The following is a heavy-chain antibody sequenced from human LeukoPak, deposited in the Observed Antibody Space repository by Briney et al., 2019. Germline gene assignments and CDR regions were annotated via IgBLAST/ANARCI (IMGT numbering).Heavy chain of an antibody. Sequence: PGGSLRLSCATSGFTFSSYAMSWVRQAPGKGLEWVSGISGSTGGTYYADSVKGRFTISRDNSKNTLYLQMNSLRAEDTAVYYCAKWKTMAYYDYWGQGTLVTVSS. CDR2: ISGSTGGT. CDR3: AKWKTMAYYDY. CDR1: GFTFSSYA. V-gene: IGHV3-23*01. J-gene: IGHJ4*02. D-gene: IGHD4/OR15-4a*01.